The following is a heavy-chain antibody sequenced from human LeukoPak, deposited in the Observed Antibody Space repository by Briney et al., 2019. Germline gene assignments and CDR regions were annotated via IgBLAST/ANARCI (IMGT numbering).Heavy chain of an antibody. CDR2: IYYSGST. Sequence: PSETLSLTCTVSGGSISSSSYYWGWIRQPPGKGLEWIGSIYYSGSTNYNPSPKSRVTMSVDTSKNQFSLNLSSVTAADTAVYYCARGRRLKNCSGGGCMQIPVYPKSGYFDYWGQGTLVIVSS. D-gene: IGHD2-15*01. CDR3: ARGRRLKNCSGGGCMQIPVYPKSGYFDY. CDR1: GGSISSSSYY. J-gene: IGHJ4*02. V-gene: IGHV4-39*07.